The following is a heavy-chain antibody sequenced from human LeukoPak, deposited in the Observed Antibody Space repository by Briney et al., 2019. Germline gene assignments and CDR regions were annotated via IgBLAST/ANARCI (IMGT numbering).Heavy chain of an antibody. D-gene: IGHD3-3*01. CDR2: IYPGDSDT. V-gene: IGHV5-51*01. J-gene: IGHJ4*02. CDR3: ARQNDFRLDY. Sequence: GESLRISCRGSGYTFFSYWICWVRQMPGQGLEWMGIIYPGDSDTRYSPSLQGQVTISVDTSIGTAYLQWSSLKASDTAIYYCARQNDFRLDYWGQGTLVTVSS. CDR1: GYTFFSYW.